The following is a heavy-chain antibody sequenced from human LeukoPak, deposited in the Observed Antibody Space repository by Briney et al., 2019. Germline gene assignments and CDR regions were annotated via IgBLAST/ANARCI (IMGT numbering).Heavy chain of an antibody. J-gene: IGHJ4*02. Sequence: GGSLRLACAASGFTFSRYSMNWVRQAPGKGLEWISYISSGSSTIYYADSVKGRFTISRDNAKNSLHLQMNSLKDEDTAVYYCAISWGYYFDYWGQGTLVTVSS. D-gene: IGHD2-15*01. V-gene: IGHV3-48*02. CDR2: ISSGSSTI. CDR1: GFTFSRYS. CDR3: AISWGYYFDY.